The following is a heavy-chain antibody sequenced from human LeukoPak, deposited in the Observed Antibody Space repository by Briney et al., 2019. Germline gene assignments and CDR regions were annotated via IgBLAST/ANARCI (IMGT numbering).Heavy chain of an antibody. J-gene: IGHJ4*02. V-gene: IGHV3-21*01. CDR2: ISSSSSYI. CDR1: GFTFSSYS. CDR3: ARDCTNGVCYSGLDY. D-gene: IGHD2-8*01. Sequence: GGSLRLSCAASGFTFSSYSMNWVRQAPGKGLEWVSSISSSSSYIYYADSVKGRFTISRDNAKNPLYLQMNSLRAEDTAVYYCARDCTNGVCYSGLDYWGQGTLVTVSS.